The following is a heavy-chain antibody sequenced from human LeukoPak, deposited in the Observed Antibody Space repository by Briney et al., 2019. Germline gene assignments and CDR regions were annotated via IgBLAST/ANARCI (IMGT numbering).Heavy chain of an antibody. CDR3: ARVPVAGTGRRTSLYYYMDV. CDR1: GYSISSGYY. CDR2: IYHSGST. V-gene: IGHV4-38-2*02. J-gene: IGHJ6*03. Sequence: SETLSLTCTVSGYSISSGYYWGWIRQPPGKGLEWIGGIYHSGSTYYNPSLKSRVTISVDTSKNQFSLKLSSVTAADTAVYYCARVPVAGTGRRTSLYYYMDVWGKGTTVTVSS. D-gene: IGHD6-19*01.